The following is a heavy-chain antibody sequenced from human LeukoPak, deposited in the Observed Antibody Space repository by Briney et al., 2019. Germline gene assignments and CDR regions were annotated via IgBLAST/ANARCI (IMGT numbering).Heavy chain of an antibody. CDR1: GGSISSYY. Sequence: SETLSLTCTVSGGSISSYYWNWIRQPPGKGLEWIGNIYYSGSTSYNPSLKSRVTISIDTSKNQFSLNLNSVTAADTAVYYCARADTYLDYRGQGILVTVSS. V-gene: IGHV4-30-4*08. CDR3: ARADTYLDY. J-gene: IGHJ4*02. CDR2: IYYSGST. D-gene: IGHD5-18*01.